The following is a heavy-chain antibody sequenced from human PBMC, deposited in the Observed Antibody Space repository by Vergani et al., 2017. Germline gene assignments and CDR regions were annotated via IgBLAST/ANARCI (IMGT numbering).Heavy chain of an antibody. D-gene: IGHD1-26*01. CDR3: ARDYGSWPPQSRRLLYDIGWFDP. J-gene: IGHJ5*02. Sequence: EVLLVESGGGLVQPGGSLRLSCAASGFTFSAYWMNWVRQAPGKGLEWVANIKQEGSEKYYVDSVKGRFTISRDNANNLVYLQMSSVRADDTAVYYCARDYGSWPPQSRRLLYDIGWFDPWGQGTLVTVSS. CDR2: IKQEGSEK. CDR1: GFTFSAYW. V-gene: IGHV3-7*01.